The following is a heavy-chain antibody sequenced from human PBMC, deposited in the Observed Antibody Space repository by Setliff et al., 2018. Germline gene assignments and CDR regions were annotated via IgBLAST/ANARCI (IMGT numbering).Heavy chain of an antibody. CDR1: GYTFTGYY. CDR2: INPNSGGT. J-gene: IGHJ5*02. Sequence: ASVKVSCKASGYTFTGYYMHWVRQAPGQGLEWMGRINPNSGGTNYAQKFQGRVTMTRDTSTSTVYMELSSLRSEDTAVYYCARARTGSPLAGNWFDPWGQGTLVTVSS. D-gene: IGHD3-10*01. CDR3: ARARTGSPLAGNWFDP. V-gene: IGHV1-2*06.